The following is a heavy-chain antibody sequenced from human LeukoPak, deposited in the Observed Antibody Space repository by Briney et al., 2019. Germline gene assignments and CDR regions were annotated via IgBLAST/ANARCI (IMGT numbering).Heavy chain of an antibody. V-gene: IGHV4-59*01. D-gene: IGHD6-13*01. Sequence: SETLSLTCTVSGGSISSYYWSWIRQPPGKGLEWIGYIYYSGSTNYNPSLKSRVTISVDTSKNQFSLKLSSVAAADTAVYYCARVGYSSSWYEYYYYGMDVWGQGTTVTVSS. CDR2: IYYSGST. CDR3: ARVGYSSSWYEYYYYGMDV. CDR1: GGSISSYY. J-gene: IGHJ6*02.